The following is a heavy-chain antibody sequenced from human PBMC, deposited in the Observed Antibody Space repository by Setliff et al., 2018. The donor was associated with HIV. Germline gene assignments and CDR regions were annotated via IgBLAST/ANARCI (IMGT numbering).Heavy chain of an antibody. CDR1: GGSFSDYY. V-gene: IGHV4-34*01. J-gene: IGHJ5*01. CDR3: ARVRLELRQYWFDS. CDR2: INHSGST. D-gene: IGHD1-7*01. Sequence: SETLSLTCAVYGGSFSDYYWSWIRQPPGKGLEWIGEINHSGSTNYNPSLKRRVTISVDTSKNQFSLKLNSVTAADTSVYYCARVRLELRQYWFDSWGQGSPVTVSS.